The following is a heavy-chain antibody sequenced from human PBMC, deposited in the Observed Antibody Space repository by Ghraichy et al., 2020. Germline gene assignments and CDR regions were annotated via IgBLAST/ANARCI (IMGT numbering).Heavy chain of an antibody. J-gene: IGHJ4*02. D-gene: IGHD1-26*01. V-gene: IGHV4-39*01. CDR3: ARLKPVGATTLFDY. CDR2: IYYSGST. CDR1: GGSISSSSYY. Sequence: SETLSLTCTVSGGSISSSSYYWGWIRQPTGKGLEWIGSIYYSGSTYYNPSLKSRVTISVDTSRNQFSLKLSSVTAADTAVYYCARLKPVGATTLFDYWGQGTLVTVSS.